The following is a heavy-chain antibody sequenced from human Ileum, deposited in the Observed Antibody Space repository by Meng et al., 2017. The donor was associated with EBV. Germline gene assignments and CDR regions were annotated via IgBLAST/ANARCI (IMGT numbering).Heavy chain of an antibody. CDR2: IYRSGSS. Sequence: QLQLQESGPGLVKPSETPSLTCSVSGDSISNSDHYWNWIRRSPGKGLEWIASIYRSGSSYFDPSLKSRVSLSLDTSKNQFSLKLSSVTAADTALYYCARDPAYPRGLFDSWGQGILVTVSS. J-gene: IGHJ4*02. CDR1: GDSISNSDHY. CDR3: ARDPAYPRGLFDS. D-gene: IGHD3-10*01. V-gene: IGHV4-39*07.